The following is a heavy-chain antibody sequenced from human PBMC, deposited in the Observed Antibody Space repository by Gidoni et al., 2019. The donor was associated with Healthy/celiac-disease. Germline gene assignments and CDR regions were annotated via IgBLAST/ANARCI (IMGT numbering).Heavy chain of an antibody. Sequence: QVQLQESGPGLVKPSETMCLTCAVSGYSISSGYYWGWIRQPPGKGLEWIGSIDHSGSTSYNPSLKSRVTISVEKSKNQFSLKLSYVIAADTAVYYCARVLGYYDGSPLGYFDLWGRGTLVTVSS. V-gene: IGHV4-38-2*01. J-gene: IGHJ2*01. CDR2: IDHSGST. CDR3: ARVLGYYDGSPLGYFDL. CDR1: GYSISSGYY. D-gene: IGHD3-10*01.